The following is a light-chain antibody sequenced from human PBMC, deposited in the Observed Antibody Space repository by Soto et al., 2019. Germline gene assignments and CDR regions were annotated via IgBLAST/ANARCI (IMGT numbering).Light chain of an antibody. V-gene: IGLV2-11*01. CDR3: CSYADYSDSWV. CDR2: DVT. Sequence: QYVLTQPRSVSGSPGQSVTISCTGTSSDVGGYNYVSWYQQHPGKAPKVMIYDVTRRPSGVPDRFSGSKSGNTASLTISGLQAEDEADYYCCSYADYSDSWVFGGGTKLTVL. J-gene: IGLJ3*02. CDR1: SSDVGGYNY.